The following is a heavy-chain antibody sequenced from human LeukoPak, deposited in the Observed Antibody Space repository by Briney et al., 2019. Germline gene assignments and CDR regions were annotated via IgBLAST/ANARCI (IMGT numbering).Heavy chain of an antibody. Sequence: PSETLSLTCTVSGGSISSGDYYWSWIRQHPGKGLEWIGYIYYSGSTYYNPSLKSRVTISVDTSKNQFSLKLSSVTAADTAVYYCARVYCSGGSCYFDYWGQGTLVTVSS. J-gene: IGHJ4*02. D-gene: IGHD2-15*01. CDR3: ARVYCSGGSCYFDY. CDR2: IYYSGST. V-gene: IGHV4-31*03. CDR1: GGSISSGDYY.